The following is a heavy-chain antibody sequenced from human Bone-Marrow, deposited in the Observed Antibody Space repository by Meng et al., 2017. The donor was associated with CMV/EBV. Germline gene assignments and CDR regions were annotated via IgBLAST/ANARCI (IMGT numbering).Heavy chain of an antibody. J-gene: IGHJ6*02. CDR2: IYSGGST. V-gene: IGHV3-53*01. Sequence: GESLKISCAASGFTVSSNYMSWVRQAPGKGLEWVSVIYSGGSTYYAVSVKGRFTISRDNSKNTLYMQMNGLRAEDTDVYYSAKEGSGWYYGMDVWGQGTTVTVSS. CDR1: GFTVSSNY. D-gene: IGHD6-19*01. CDR3: AKEGSGWYYGMDV.